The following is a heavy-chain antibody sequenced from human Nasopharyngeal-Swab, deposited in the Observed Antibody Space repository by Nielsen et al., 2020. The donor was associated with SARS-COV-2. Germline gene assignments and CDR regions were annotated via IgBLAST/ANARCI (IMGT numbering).Heavy chain of an antibody. CDR2: IYSGGST. CDR1: GFTFSSYS. Sequence: GGSLRLSCAASGFTFSSYSMNWVRQAPGKGLEWVSLIYSGGSTYYADSVKGRFTISRDNSKNTLYLQMNSLRAEDTAVYYCARDRQGIAAAGNNYYYGMDVWGQGTTVTVSS. V-gene: IGHV3-53*01. J-gene: IGHJ6*02. D-gene: IGHD6-13*01. CDR3: ARDRQGIAAAGNNYYYGMDV.